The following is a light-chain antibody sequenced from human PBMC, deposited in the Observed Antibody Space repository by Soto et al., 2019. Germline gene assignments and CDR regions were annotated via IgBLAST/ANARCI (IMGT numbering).Light chain of an antibody. CDR3: QQYDDWPET. Sequence: EKVMTQSPATLSVSPGERATLSCRASQSVSSNLAWYQQTPGQAPRLLIYDASTRATVIPARFSGSGSGTEFTLTISSLQSEDLAVYYCQQYDDWPETFGQGTKVEIK. CDR1: QSVSSN. V-gene: IGKV3-15*01. CDR2: DAS. J-gene: IGKJ1*01.